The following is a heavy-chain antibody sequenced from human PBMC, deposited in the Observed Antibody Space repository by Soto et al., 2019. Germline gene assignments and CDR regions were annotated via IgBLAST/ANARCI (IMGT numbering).Heavy chain of an antibody. J-gene: IGHJ4*02. CDR2: IWSNSSNK. Sequence: PGGSLRLSCAASGFTFSSYSMNWVRQAPGKGLEWVAVIWSNSSNKYYADSVKGRFTISRDNSKNTLYLQMNSLRAEDTAVYYCATIYDFWSGPYDYWGQGTLVTVSS. V-gene: IGHV3-33*08. CDR3: ATIYDFWSGPYDY. CDR1: GFTFSSYS. D-gene: IGHD3-3*01.